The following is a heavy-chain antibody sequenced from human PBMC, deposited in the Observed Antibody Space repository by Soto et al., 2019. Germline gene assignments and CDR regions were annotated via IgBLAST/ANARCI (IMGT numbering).Heavy chain of an antibody. Sequence: QVQLVESGGGVVQPGRSLRLSCAASGFTFSSYGMHWVRQAPGKGLEWVAVIWYDGSEKYYADSVKGRFTISRDNSKNTLYLRMNSLRAEDTAVYYCAKDRSSTLDGMDVWGQGTTVTVSS. V-gene: IGHV3-33*06. J-gene: IGHJ6*02. CDR3: AKDRSSTLDGMDV. CDR2: IWYDGSEK. CDR1: GFTFSSYG. D-gene: IGHD6-13*01.